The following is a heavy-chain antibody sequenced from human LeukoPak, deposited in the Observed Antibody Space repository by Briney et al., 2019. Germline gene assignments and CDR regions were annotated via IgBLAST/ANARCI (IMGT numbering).Heavy chain of an antibody. CDR3: AIRGVSSNSLFDH. D-gene: IGHD6-6*01. Sequence: PGGSLRLSCAASGFSFSTYAMSWVRQIPGKGLEWVSAISGSDPGTYYADSVKGRLTISRVNSRNTLYLQMNSLRAEDTAVYYCAIRGVSSNSLFDHWGQGTLVTVSS. CDR1: GFSFSTYA. V-gene: IGHV3-23*01. CDR2: ISGSDPGT. J-gene: IGHJ4*02.